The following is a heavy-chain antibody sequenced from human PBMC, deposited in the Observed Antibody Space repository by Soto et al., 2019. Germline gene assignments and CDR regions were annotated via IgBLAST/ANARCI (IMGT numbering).Heavy chain of an antibody. J-gene: IGHJ4*02. CDR2: IYHSGST. Sequence: SETLSLTCAVSGGSISSGGYSWSWIRQPPGKGLEWIGYIYHSGSTYYNPSLKSRVTISVDMSKNQFSLKLSSVPAADTAVYYCARGGRQHLIPTPISYKIDYRRKGTLVTVSS. CDR3: ARGGRQHLIPTPISYKIDY. D-gene: IGHD6-13*01. CDR1: GGSISSGGYS. V-gene: IGHV4-30-2*01.